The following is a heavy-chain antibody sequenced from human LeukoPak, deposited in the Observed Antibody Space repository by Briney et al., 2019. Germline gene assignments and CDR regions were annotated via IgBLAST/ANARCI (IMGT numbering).Heavy chain of an antibody. D-gene: IGHD6-13*01. Sequence: SETLSLTCTVSGYSISSGYYWGWIRQSPGKGLEWIGSIYHAGSTYNPSLKSRVTISVDTSKNQFSLKVNSVTAADTAVYYCARGYNSSWYAYWGQGTLVTVSS. J-gene: IGHJ4*02. CDR2: IYHAGST. V-gene: IGHV4-38-2*02. CDR1: GYSISSGYY. CDR3: ARGYNSSWYAY.